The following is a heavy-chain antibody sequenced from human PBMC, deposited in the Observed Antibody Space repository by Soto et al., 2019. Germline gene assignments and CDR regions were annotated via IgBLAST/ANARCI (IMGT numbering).Heavy chain of an antibody. V-gene: IGHV4-39*01. CDR1: GGSIRNSNYF. J-gene: IGHJ3*02. CDR3: ARPPTANLDAFEI. D-gene: IGHD7-27*01. CDR2: IYYSGST. Sequence: ETLSLTCTVSGGSIRNSNYFWGWIRQPPGKGLEWIGSIYYSGSTSYNPSLKSRVTVSADTSKNQFSLNLNSVTAADTAVYYCARPPTANLDAFEIWGQGTMVTVSS.